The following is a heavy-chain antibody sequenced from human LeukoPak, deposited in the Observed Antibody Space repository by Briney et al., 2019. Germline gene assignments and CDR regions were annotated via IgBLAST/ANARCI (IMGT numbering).Heavy chain of an antibody. CDR3: ARDFGRGYCSTTSCFVPWFDP. J-gene: IGHJ5*02. CDR1: GGSISNHY. D-gene: IGHD2-2*01. V-gene: IGHV4-59*11. Sequence: SETLSLTCTVSGGSISNHYWSWIRQPPGKGLEWIGHIHYSGSTNYNPSLKSRVTISVDTSKNQFSLKLTSVTAADTAVYYCARDFGRGYCSTTSCFVPWFDPWGQGTLVTVSS. CDR2: IHYSGST.